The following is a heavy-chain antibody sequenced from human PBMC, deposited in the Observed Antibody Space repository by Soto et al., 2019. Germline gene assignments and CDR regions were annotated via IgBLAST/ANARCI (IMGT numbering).Heavy chain of an antibody. Sequence: SETLSLTCTVSGGSISSSSYYWGWIRQPPGKGLEWIGSIYYSGSTYYNPSLKSRVTITGDTSASTAYMELSSLRYEDTALYYCARDFGDPVNYGMEVWGQGTTVTVSS. CDR1: GGSISSSSYY. CDR2: IYYSGST. V-gene: IGHV4-39*02. CDR3: ARDFGDPVNYGMEV. J-gene: IGHJ6*02. D-gene: IGHD4-17*01.